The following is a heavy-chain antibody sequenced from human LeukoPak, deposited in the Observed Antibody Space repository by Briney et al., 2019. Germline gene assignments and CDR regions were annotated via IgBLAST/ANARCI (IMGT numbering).Heavy chain of an antibody. Sequence: KPSETLSLTCAVYGGSFSGYYWSWIRQPPGKGLEWIGEINHSGSTNYNPSLKSRVTISVDTSKNQFSLKLSSVTAADTAVYYCARGLPQIAVAGKLENFDYWGQGTLVTVSS. V-gene: IGHV4-34*01. CDR1: GGSFSGYY. CDR3: ARGLPQIAVAGKLENFDY. CDR2: INHSGST. D-gene: IGHD6-19*01. J-gene: IGHJ4*02.